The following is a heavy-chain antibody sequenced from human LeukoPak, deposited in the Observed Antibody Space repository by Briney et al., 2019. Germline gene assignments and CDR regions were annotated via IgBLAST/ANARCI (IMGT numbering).Heavy chain of an antibody. J-gene: IGHJ4*02. CDR1: GFTFSSYA. CDR3: AKDRAAAGTFDY. V-gene: IGHV3-23*01. Sequence: GGSLRLSCAASGFTFSSYAMSWVRQAPGEGLEWVSAISGSGGSTYYADSVKGRFTISRDNSKNTLYLQMNSLRAEDTAVYYCAKDRAAAGTFDYWGQGTLVTVSS. D-gene: IGHD6-13*01. CDR2: ISGSGGST.